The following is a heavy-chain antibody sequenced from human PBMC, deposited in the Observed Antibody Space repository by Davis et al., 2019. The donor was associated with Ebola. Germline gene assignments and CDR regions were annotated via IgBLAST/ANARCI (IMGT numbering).Heavy chain of an antibody. D-gene: IGHD4-17*01. J-gene: IGHJ4*02. Sequence: SVKVSCKASGGTFSSYAISWVRQAPGQGLEWMGGIIPIFGTRNYAQKFQGRVTITADESTSTAYMELSSLRSEDTAVYYCARVSTVTIFFDPGAPFDYWGQGTLVTVSS. CDR1: GGTFSSYA. CDR3: ARVSTVTIFFDPGAPFDY. CDR2: IIPIFGTR. V-gene: IGHV1-69*13.